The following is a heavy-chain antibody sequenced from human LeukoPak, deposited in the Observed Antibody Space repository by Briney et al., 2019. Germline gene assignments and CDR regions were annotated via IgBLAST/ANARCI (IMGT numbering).Heavy chain of an antibody. Sequence: GESLKISCKGSGYSFTSYWIGWVRQMPGKGLEWMGIIYPGDSDTRYSPFFQGQVTISADKSISTAYLQWSSLKASDTAMYYCARLDYYDSSGYYLDAFDIWGQGTIVTVSS. D-gene: IGHD3-22*01. V-gene: IGHV5-51*01. J-gene: IGHJ3*02. CDR1: GYSFTSYW. CDR2: IYPGDSDT. CDR3: ARLDYYDSSGYYLDAFDI.